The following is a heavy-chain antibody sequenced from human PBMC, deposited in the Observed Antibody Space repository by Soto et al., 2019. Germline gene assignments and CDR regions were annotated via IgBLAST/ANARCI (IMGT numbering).Heavy chain of an antibody. Sequence: QVQLVQSGAEVKKPGASVKVSCKASGYTFTSYDINWVRQATGQGLEYLGWMNPNSGNTGYVQKFQGRVTMTRDTCRSTANMERRSLRSEDTAVYVCARCVKYGAYARWFDPWGQGTLVTVSS. CDR2: MNPNSGNT. D-gene: IGHD4-17*01. V-gene: IGHV1-8*01. CDR1: GYTFTSYD. CDR3: ARCVKYGAYARWFDP. J-gene: IGHJ5*02.